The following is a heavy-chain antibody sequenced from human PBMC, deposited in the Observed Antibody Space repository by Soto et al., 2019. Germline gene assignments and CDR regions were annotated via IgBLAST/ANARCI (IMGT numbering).Heavy chain of an antibody. CDR3: ASDPYYEFWSGYTDDAFDI. D-gene: IGHD3-3*01. J-gene: IGHJ3*02. CDR1: GFTFSDYY. Sequence: QVQLVESGGGLVKPGGSLRLSCAASGFTFSDYYMSWIRQAPGKGLEWVSYISSSGSTIYYADSVKGRFTISRDNAKNSLYLQMNSLRAEDTAVYYCASDPYYEFWSGYTDDAFDIWGQGTMVTVSS. CDR2: ISSSGSTI. V-gene: IGHV3-11*01.